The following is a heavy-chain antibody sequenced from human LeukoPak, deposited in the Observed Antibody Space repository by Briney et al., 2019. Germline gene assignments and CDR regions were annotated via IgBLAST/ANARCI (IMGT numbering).Heavy chain of an antibody. D-gene: IGHD2-15*01. CDR1: GDSTSNSF. CDR2: IYTDGST. J-gene: IGHJ4*02. CDR3: TRAPSGCGGTCAFDY. Sequence: PSETLSLTCTVSGDSTSNSFWSWIRQPAGKGLEWIGRIYTDGSTNSNPSLRSRLTMSLDTSKNQFSLKLTSVTAADTAVYFCTRAPSGCGGTCAFDYWGQGTLVTVSS. V-gene: IGHV4-4*07.